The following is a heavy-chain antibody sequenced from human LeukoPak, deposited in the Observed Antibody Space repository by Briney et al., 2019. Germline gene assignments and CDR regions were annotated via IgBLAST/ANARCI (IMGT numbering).Heavy chain of an antibody. CDR2: INHSGST. CDR3: ARGGVYIPSYFDP. D-gene: IGHD3-22*01. V-gene: IGHV4-34*01. CDR1: GGSFSGYY. J-gene: IGHJ4*02. Sequence: KSSETLSLTCAVYGGSFSGYYWSWIRQPPGKGLEWIGEINHSGSTNYNPSLKSRVTISVDTSKNQFSLKLSSVTAADTAVYYCARGGVYIPSYFDPWGQGTLVTVSS.